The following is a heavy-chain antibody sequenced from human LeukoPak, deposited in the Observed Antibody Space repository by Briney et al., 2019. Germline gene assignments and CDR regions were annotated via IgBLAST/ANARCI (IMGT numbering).Heavy chain of an antibody. V-gene: IGHV3-7*01. CDR1: GFTFSTYW. CDR3: ARHYYDSSGYLYYLDY. CDR2: IKQDGSEK. D-gene: IGHD3-22*01. Sequence: GGSLRLSCAASGFTFSTYWMSWVRQAPGKGLEWVANIKQDGSEKYNVDSVKGRYTISRDNAKNSLYLQMNSLRAEDTAVYYCARHYYDSSGYLYYLDYWGQGTLVTVSS. J-gene: IGHJ4*02.